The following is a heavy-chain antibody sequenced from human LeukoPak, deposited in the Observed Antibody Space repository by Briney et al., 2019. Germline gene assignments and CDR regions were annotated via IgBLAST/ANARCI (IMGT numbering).Heavy chain of an antibody. D-gene: IGHD2-2*01. CDR1: GYTFTGYY. Sequence: GASVKVSCKASGYTFTGYYMHWVRQAPGQGLEWMGKIIPVIDIAKYAQKFRGRVTITADKSTSTAHMELSSLRSEDSAVYYCATEGTKDCSGTSCYEDSWGQGSLVTVSS. V-gene: IGHV1-69*04. J-gene: IGHJ4*02. CDR2: IIPVIDIA. CDR3: ATEGTKDCSGTSCYEDS.